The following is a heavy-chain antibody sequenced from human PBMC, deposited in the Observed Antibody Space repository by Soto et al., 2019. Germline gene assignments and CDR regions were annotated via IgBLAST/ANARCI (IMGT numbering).Heavy chain of an antibody. Sequence: GGSLRLSCAASGFTFSSYSMNWVRQAPGKGLEWVSYISSSSSTIYYADSVKGRFTISRDNAKNSLYLQMNSLRDEDTAVYYCARNIAAAGNWADYYYYGMDVWGQGTTVTVSS. CDR2: ISSSSSTI. D-gene: IGHD6-13*01. J-gene: IGHJ6*02. CDR3: ARNIAAAGNWADYYYYGMDV. CDR1: GFTFSSYS. V-gene: IGHV3-48*02.